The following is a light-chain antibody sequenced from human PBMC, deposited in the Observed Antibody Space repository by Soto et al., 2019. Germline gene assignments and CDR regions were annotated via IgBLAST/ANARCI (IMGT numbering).Light chain of an antibody. CDR2: GAS. V-gene: IGKV3-15*01. Sequence: EIVITQSPAPLSVSPGERATLSCRASQSVSSNLAWYQQKPGQAPRLLIYGASTRATGIPARFSASGSGTDFTLTISSLQSEDFALYYCQQFHNWPLSFGGGTKVDIK. CDR1: QSVSSN. J-gene: IGKJ4*01. CDR3: QQFHNWPLS.